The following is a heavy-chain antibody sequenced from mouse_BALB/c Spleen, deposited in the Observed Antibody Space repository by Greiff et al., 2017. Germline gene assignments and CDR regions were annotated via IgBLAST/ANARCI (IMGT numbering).Heavy chain of an antibody. CDR2: ISSGGST. D-gene: IGHD1-1*01. CDR3: ARRLRYYFDY. CDR1: GFTFSSYA. V-gene: IGHV5-6-5*01. J-gene: IGHJ2*01. Sequence: EVKLMESGGGLVKPGGSLKLSCAASGFTFSSYAMSWVRQTPEKRLEWVASISSGGSTYYPDSVKGRFTISRDNARNILYLQMSSLRSEDTAMYYCARRLRYYFDYWGQGTTLTVSS.